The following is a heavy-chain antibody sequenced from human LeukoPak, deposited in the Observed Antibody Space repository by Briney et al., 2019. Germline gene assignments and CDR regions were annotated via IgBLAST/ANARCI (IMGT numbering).Heavy chain of an antibody. D-gene: IGHD2-15*01. V-gene: IGHV4-59*08. CDR1: GDSVTSSY. CDR3: ARLDCFVEGCYNH. J-gene: IGHJ4*02. Sequence: SETLSLTCSVSGDSVTSSYWNWIRQPPGKGLEWIGYVSSDGTTNFTPSLGSRLIMSVDTAKNDISLILTSVTGADTAIYYCARLDCFVEGCYNHWGRGTLVTVSS. CDR2: VSSDGTT.